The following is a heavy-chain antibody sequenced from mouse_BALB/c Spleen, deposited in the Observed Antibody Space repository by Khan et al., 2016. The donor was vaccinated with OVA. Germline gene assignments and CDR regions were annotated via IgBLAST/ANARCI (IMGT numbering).Heavy chain of an antibody. Sequence: EVQLQQSGAELVRPGALVNLSCKASGFNITDYYIHWVKQRPEQGLEWIGWIDPEHGNTIYDPKFQGKASITSDTSSNTAYLQRSSLTAEDTAVYYCARDGYSPWFAYGGQGTLVTVSA. CDR2: IDPEHGNT. D-gene: IGHD2-3*01. CDR1: GFNITDYY. CDR3: ARDGYSPWFAY. V-gene: IGHV14-1*02. J-gene: IGHJ3*01.